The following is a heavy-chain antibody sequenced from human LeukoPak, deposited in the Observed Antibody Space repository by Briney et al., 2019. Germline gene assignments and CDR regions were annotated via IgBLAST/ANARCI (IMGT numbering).Heavy chain of an antibody. D-gene: IGHD4/OR15-4a*01. J-gene: IGHJ4*02. CDR3: YGEGY. V-gene: IGHV3-23*01. CDR2: ISATGDST. CDR1: GFRFDNYA. Sequence: PGGSLRLSCAVSGFRFDNYAMSWVRQAPGKGLDWVSTISATGDSTYYADSVKGRFTVSRDNSKNTVYLQLNSLSAEDTAVYYCYGEGYWDQGTLVTVSS.